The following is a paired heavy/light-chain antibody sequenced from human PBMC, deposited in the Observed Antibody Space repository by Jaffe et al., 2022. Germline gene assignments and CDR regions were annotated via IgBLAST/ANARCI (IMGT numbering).Heavy chain of an antibody. D-gene: IGHD1-1*01. Sequence: EVQLLESGGGLVQPGGSLRLSCVASGFNLRNFAVSWVRQAPGEGLAWVSSISDSGASKHYADSVKGRFTISRDNSKNTLYLQMTSLRVEDTAIYYCAKTVRVLALEDAYDMWGQGTMVTVSS. CDR1: GFNLRNFA. J-gene: IGHJ3*02. V-gene: IGHV3-23*01. CDR2: ISDSGASK. CDR3: AKTVRVLALEDAYDM.
Light chain of an antibody. V-gene: IGKV4-1*01. J-gene: IGKJ1*01. CDR2: WAS. CDR1: QSVLYVSNNKDY. CDR3: QQYYNTPGT. Sequence: DIVMTQSPDSLAVSLGERATINCKSSQSVLYVSNNKDYLAWYQQKPGQPPKLLINWASARESGVPDRFSGSGSGTDFTLTISSLQAEDVALYYCQQYYNTPGTFGRGTKVEIK.